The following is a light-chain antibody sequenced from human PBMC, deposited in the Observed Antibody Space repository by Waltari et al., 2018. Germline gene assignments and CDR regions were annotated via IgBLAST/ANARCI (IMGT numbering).Light chain of an antibody. CDR2: GAS. CDR3: QHYVSLPVT. V-gene: IGKV3-20*01. Sequence: EIVSTQSPGTLSLSPGARATLRCRGSQSVSRALAGYQQNPGQAPRLLIYGASNRATGIPDRFSGSGSGTDFSLIISRLEPEDFAVYYCQHYVSLPVTFGQGTKVEIK. J-gene: IGKJ1*01. CDR1: QSVSRA.